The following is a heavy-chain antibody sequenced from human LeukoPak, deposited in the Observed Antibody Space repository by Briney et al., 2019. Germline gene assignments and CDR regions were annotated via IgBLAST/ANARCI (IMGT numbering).Heavy chain of an antibody. CDR3: ASSPGGGYEFDY. CDR2: MNPNSGNT. J-gene: IGHJ4*02. Sequence: ASVKVSCKASGYTFTSYDINWVRQATGQGLEWMGWMNPNSGNTGYAQKFQGRVTMTRNTSISTAYMELSSLRSEDTAVYYCASSPGGGYEFDYWGQGTLVTVSS. CDR1: GYTFTSYD. D-gene: IGHD5-12*01. V-gene: IGHV1-8*01.